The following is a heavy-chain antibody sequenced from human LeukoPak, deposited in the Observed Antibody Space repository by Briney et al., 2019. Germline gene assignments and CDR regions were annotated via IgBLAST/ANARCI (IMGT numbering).Heavy chain of an antibody. Sequence: GGSLRLSCAASGVTFDDYAMHWVRQAPGKGLEWGSGIIWNSGTIRYAHSVKGLFTISRHNAKNSLYLQMNRLRAEDTALYYCAKDRGYYYDSSAADYWGQGTLVTVSS. CDR1: GVTFDDYA. J-gene: IGHJ4*02. V-gene: IGHV3-9*01. CDR3: AKDRGYYYDSSAADY. CDR2: IIWNSGTI. D-gene: IGHD3-22*01.